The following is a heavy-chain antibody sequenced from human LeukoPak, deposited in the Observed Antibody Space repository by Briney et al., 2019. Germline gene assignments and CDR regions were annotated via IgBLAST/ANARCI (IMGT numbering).Heavy chain of an antibody. V-gene: IGHV3-33*01. Sequence: PGGSLRLSCAASGFVFSTYGMHWVRQAPGKGLEWVAVIWDDGSNQYYVDSVRGRFTISRDNSKNTLYLQMNSLRAEGTAVYYCARDGGYQDSSGYYHSYYFDYWGQGTLVTVSS. CDR3: ARDGGYQDSSGYYHSYYFDY. J-gene: IGHJ4*02. D-gene: IGHD3-22*01. CDR2: IWDDGSNQ. CDR1: GFVFSTYG.